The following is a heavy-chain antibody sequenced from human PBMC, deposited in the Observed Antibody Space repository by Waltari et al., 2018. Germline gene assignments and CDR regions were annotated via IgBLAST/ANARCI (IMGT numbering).Heavy chain of an antibody. CDR3: ARHPSSGWLLPGGTYWYFDL. CDR2: IYPGDSDT. Sequence: EVQLVQSGAEVKKPGESLKISCKGSGYSFTSYWIGWVRQMPGKGLEWMGIIYPGDSDTRDSPSFQGQVTISADKSISTAYLQWSSLKASDTAMYYCARHPSSGWLLPGGTYWYFDLWGRGTLVTVSS. J-gene: IGHJ2*01. D-gene: IGHD6-19*01. CDR1: GYSFTSYW. V-gene: IGHV5-51*01.